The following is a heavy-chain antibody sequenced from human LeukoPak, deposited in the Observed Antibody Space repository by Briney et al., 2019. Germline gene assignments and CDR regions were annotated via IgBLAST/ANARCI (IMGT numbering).Heavy chain of an antibody. D-gene: IGHD2-21*02. J-gene: IGHJ6*02. CDR3: ARDISSGGDLPGCMDV. V-gene: IGHV1-69*13. Sequence: ASVKVSCKASGGTFSSYAISWVRQAPGQGLEWMGGIIPIFGTANYAQKFQGRVTITADESTSTAYMEPSSLRSEDTAVYYCARDISSGGDLPGCMDVWGQGTTVTVSS. CDR1: GGTFSSYA. CDR2: IIPIFGTA.